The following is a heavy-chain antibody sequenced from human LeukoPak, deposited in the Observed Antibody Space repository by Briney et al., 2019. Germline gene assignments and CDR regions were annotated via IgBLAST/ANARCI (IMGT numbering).Heavy chain of an antibody. CDR1: GFTFSSYA. CDR2: ISGSGGST. V-gene: IGHV3-23*01. Sequence: GGSLRLSCAASGFTFSSYAMSWVRQAPGKGLEWVSAISGSGGSTYYADSVKGRFTISRDNSKNTLYLQMNNLRAEDTAAYYCARALDYGGNARYYYYYYMDVWGKGTTVTVSS. D-gene: IGHD4-23*01. CDR3: ARALDYGGNARYYYYYYMDV. J-gene: IGHJ6*03.